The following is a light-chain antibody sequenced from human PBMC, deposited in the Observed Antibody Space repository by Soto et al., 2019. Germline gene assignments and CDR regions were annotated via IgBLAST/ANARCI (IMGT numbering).Light chain of an antibody. Sequence: DIPLTQSPSFLSASVGDRVTITCRASQDINSYLAWYQQKPGKAPNLLIYAASTLQSGVPSRFSGSGSGTEFTLTISSLQPEDFATYYCQQFNSYPRTFGPGTKVDIK. CDR2: AAS. CDR1: QDINSY. J-gene: IGKJ3*01. CDR3: QQFNSYPRT. V-gene: IGKV1-9*01.